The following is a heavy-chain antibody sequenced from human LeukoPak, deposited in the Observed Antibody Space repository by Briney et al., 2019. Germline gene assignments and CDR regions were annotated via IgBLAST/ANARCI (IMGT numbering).Heavy chain of an antibody. J-gene: IGHJ4*02. CDR1: GFTFSSYG. V-gene: IGHV3-21*01. Sequence: GGSLRLSCAASGFTFSSYGMNWVRQAPGKGLEWVSSISSSSSYIYYADSVKGRFTISRDNAKNSLYLQMNSLRAEDTAVYYCARDRYCSGGSCYWAGVDYWGQGTLVTVSS. CDR3: ARDRYCSGGSCYWAGVDY. CDR2: ISSSSSYI. D-gene: IGHD2-15*01.